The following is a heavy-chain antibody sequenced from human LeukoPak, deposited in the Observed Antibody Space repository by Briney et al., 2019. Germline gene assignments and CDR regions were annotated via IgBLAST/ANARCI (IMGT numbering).Heavy chain of an antibody. D-gene: IGHD4-17*01. V-gene: IGHV4-30-4*01. Sequence: SETLSLTCTVSGDSISSGDYYWSWIRQPPGKGLEWIGYIYYSGSTYYNPSLKSRVTISVDTSKNQFSLKLSSVTAADTAVYYCASGDYVRFALYYWGQGTLVTVSS. CDR2: IYYSGST. CDR1: GDSISSGDYY. CDR3: ASGDYVRFALYY. J-gene: IGHJ4*02.